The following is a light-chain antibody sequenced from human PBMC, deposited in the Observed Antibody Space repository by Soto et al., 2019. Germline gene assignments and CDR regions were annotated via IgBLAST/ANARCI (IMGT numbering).Light chain of an antibody. CDR3: QQVKSYPLT. CDR1: QGISNY. CDR2: DAS. V-gene: IGKV1-13*02. J-gene: IGKJ4*01. Sequence: IPLTQSPSFLSASVGDRVTITCRASQGISNYLAWYQQKPGRAPKLLISDASSLDTGVPSRFSGSGSGTYFALTISSLQPEDFATYYCQQVKSYPLTFGGGTKVEIE.